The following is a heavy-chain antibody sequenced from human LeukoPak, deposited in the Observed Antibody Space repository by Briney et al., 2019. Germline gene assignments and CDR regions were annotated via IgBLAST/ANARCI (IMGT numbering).Heavy chain of an antibody. CDR1: GLTLSSYE. CDR3: ARIMITVTTSDY. V-gene: IGHV3-48*03. CDR2: ISSSGTNI. J-gene: IGHJ4*02. Sequence: GGSLTLSCAPSGLTLSSYEMNWVRQAREKGLEWLSYISSSGTNIKYADSVKGRFTISRDNAKNSLYLQVNSLRAEDTAVYYCARIMITVTTSDYWGQGTLVTVSS. D-gene: IGHD4-17*01.